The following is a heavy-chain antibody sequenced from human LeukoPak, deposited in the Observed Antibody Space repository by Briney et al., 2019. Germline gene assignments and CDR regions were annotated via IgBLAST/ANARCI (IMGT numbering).Heavy chain of an antibody. J-gene: IGHJ3*02. D-gene: IGHD5-18*01. CDR3: ARAYSYGPSPLDI. V-gene: IGHV3-21*01. CDR2: ISSVGSYI. Sequence: GGSLRLSCAASGFTFSSYSMNWVRQAPGKGLEWVSSISSVGSYIYYADSVKGRFTISRDNAKNSLYLQMNSLRAEDTAVYYCARAYSYGPSPLDIWGQGTMVTVSS. CDR1: GFTFSSYS.